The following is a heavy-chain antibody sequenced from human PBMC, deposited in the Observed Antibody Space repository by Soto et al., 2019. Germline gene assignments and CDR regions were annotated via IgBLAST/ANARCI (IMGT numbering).Heavy chain of an antibody. D-gene: IGHD3-3*01. CDR2: IWYDGSNK. CDR1: GSTFSSYG. J-gene: IGHJ6*02. CDR3: ARDLRITIFGVAHGMDV. V-gene: IGHV3-33*01. Sequence: GGSLRLSCAASGSTFSSYGMHWVRQAPGKGLEWVAVIWYDGSNKYYADSVKGRFTISRDNSKNTLYLQMNSLRAEDTAVYYCARDLRITIFGVAHGMDVWGQGTTVTVSS.